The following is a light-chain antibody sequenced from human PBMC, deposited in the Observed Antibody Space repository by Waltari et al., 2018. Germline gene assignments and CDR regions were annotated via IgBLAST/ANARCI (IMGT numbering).Light chain of an antibody. CDR3: QQYGSSPLT. Sequence: EIVLTQSPVTLSLSPGERATLSCRASLSVSSSYLAWYQQKPGQAPRLLIYGASSRATGIPDRFSGSGSGTDFTLTISRLEPEDFAVYYCQQYGSSPLTFGPGTKVDIK. CDR1: LSVSSSY. J-gene: IGKJ3*01. V-gene: IGKV3-20*01. CDR2: GAS.